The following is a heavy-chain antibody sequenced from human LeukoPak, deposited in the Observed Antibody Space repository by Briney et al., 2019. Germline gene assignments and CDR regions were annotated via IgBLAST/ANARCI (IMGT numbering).Heavy chain of an antibody. CDR2: IYHSGST. J-gene: IGHJ4*02. CDR1: GYSISSGYY. V-gene: IGHV4-38-2*01. Sequence: SETLSLTCAVSGYSISSGYYWGWIRQPPGKGLERIGSIYHSGSTYYNPSLKSRVTISVDTSKNQFSLKLSSVTAADTAVYYCARLTREMATKHFDYWGQGTLVTVSS. D-gene: IGHD5-24*01. CDR3: ARLTREMATKHFDY.